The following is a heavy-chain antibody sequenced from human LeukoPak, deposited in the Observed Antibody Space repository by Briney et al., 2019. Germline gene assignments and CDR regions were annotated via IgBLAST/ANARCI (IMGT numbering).Heavy chain of an antibody. CDR3: ARDAADNDYAHY. V-gene: IGHV3-7*01. CDR2: INEDGSEK. J-gene: IGHJ4*02. Sequence: GGSLRLSCVGSGFSFSSYCMSCVRQAPGKGLEWVANINEDGSEKYYVDSEKGRFTISRDNAKNSLFLQMNSLRAEDTAVYYCARDAADNDYAHYWGQGTLVTVSS. D-gene: IGHD4/OR15-4a*01. CDR1: GFSFSSYC.